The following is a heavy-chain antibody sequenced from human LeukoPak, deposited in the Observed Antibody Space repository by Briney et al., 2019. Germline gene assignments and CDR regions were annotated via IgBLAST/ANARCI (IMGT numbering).Heavy chain of an antibody. Sequence: GRSLRLSCAASGFTFDDYAMHWVRQAPGKGLEWVSGISWNSGSIGYADSVKGRFTISRDNAKNSLYLQMNSLRAEDTALYYCAKGAYGDYVRDSFDYWGQGTLVTVSS. D-gene: IGHD4-17*01. J-gene: IGHJ4*02. V-gene: IGHV3-9*01. CDR2: ISWNSGSI. CDR3: AKGAYGDYVRDSFDY. CDR1: GFTFDDYA.